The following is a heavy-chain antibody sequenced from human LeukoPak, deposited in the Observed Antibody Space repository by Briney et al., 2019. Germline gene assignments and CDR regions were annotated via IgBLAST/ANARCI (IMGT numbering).Heavy chain of an antibody. CDR3: AREMATITAEYFQH. CDR2: INPNSGGT. V-gene: IGHV1-2*02. CDR1: GYTFTGYY. Sequence: ASVKVSCKASGYTFTGYYMHWVRQAPGQGLEWMGWINPNSGGTNYAQKFQGRVTMTRDTSISTAYMEPSRLRSDDTAVYYCAREMATITAEYFQHWGQGTLVTVSS. D-gene: IGHD5-24*01. J-gene: IGHJ1*01.